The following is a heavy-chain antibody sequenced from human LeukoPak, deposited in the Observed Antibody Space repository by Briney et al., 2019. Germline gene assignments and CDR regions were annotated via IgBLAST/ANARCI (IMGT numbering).Heavy chain of an antibody. CDR1: GHTFTGYY. CDR3: APSLYYYGSGSYQTEGY. D-gene: IGHD3-10*01. J-gene: IGHJ4*02. V-gene: IGHV1-2*06. CDR2: INPNSGGT. Sequence: ASVKVSCKASGHTFTGYYMHWVRQAPGQGLEWMGRINPNSGGTNYAQKFQGRVTMTRDTSISTAYMELSRLRSDDTAVYCCAPSLYYYGSGSYQTEGYWGQGTLVTVSS.